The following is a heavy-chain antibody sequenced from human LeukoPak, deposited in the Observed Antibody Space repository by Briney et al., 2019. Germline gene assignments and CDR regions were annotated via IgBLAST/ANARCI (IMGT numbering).Heavy chain of an antibody. Sequence: SETLSLTCTVSGGSISSYYWSWIRQPPGKGLEWIEYIYYSGSTNYNPSLKSRVTISVDTSKNQFSLELSSVTAADTAVYYCARDCSSTSSNGMDVWGQGTTVTVSS. V-gene: IGHV4-59*01. CDR3: ARDCSSTSSNGMDV. CDR2: IYYSGST. CDR1: GGSISSYY. J-gene: IGHJ6*02. D-gene: IGHD2-2*01.